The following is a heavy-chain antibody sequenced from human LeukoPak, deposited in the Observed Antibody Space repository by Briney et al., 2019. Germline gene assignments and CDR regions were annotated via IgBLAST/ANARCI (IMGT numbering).Heavy chain of an antibody. CDR1: GYTFTSYD. J-gene: IGHJ4*02. CDR3: ARGLALRVRAPAL. V-gene: IGHV1-8*01. CDR2: MNPNSGNT. D-gene: IGHD3-10*01. Sequence: EASVKVSCKASGYTFTSYDINWVRQATGQGLEWMGWMNPNSGNTGYAQKFQGRVTMTSNTSISTAYMELSSLRSEDTAVYYCARGLALRVRAPALWGQGTLVTVSS.